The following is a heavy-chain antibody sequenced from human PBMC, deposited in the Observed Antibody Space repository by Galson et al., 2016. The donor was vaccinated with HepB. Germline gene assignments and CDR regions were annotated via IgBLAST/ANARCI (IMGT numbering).Heavy chain of an antibody. Sequence: SVKVSCKASGYTFTSYGISWVRQAPGQGLEWMGWISTYNGNTNYAQRFQGRVTMTTDTFTTTAYMEVRSLRSDDTGVYYCARVLRSGGSYRALDYWGQGTLVTVSS. D-gene: IGHD1-26*01. V-gene: IGHV1-18*01. CDR3: ARVLRSGGSYRALDY. CDR2: ISTYNGNT. J-gene: IGHJ4*02. CDR1: GYTFTSYG.